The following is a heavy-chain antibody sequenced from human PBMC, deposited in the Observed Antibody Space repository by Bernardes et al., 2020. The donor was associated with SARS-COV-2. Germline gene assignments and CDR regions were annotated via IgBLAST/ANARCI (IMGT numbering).Heavy chain of an antibody. D-gene: IGHD3-3*01. Sequence: SETLSLTCTVSGGSISSYYWSWIRQPPGKGLEWIGYIYYSGSTNYNPSLKSRVTISVDTSKNQFSLKLSSVTAADTAVYYCARREYYDFWSGYYDYWGQGTLVTVSS. V-gene: IGHV4-59*08. CDR2: IYYSGST. J-gene: IGHJ4*02. CDR1: GGSISSYY. CDR3: ARREYYDFWSGYYDY.